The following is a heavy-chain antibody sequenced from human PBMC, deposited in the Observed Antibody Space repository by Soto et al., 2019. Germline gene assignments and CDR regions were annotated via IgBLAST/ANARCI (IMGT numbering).Heavy chain of an antibody. CDR1: GYTFTSYG. CDR3: GSGWFGEFVYYFDY. CDR2: ISVYNGNT. D-gene: IGHD3-10*01. J-gene: IGHJ4*02. V-gene: IGHV1-18*01. Sequence: QVQLVQSGAEVKKPGASVKVSCKDSGYTFTSYGISWVRQAPGQGLEWMGWISVYNGNTNYAQKLQGRVTRTTDTSTRPAYMELRRRRSDDTAVYYGGSGWFGEFVYYFDYWGPGTLGTVSS.